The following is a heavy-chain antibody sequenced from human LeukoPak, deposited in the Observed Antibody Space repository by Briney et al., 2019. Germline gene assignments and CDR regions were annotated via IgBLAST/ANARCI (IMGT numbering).Heavy chain of an antibody. Sequence: SETLSLTCTVSGASIRNYYWSWIRQPPGKRLEWIGYVYYSGSTNYNPSLKSRVSISLDTSKNQVSLNLTSVTAADTAVYYYARAHFGSWYGSRGQGILVTVSS. CDR2: VYYSGST. D-gene: IGHD2-15*01. V-gene: IGHV4-59*01. CDR1: GASIRNYY. J-gene: IGHJ1*01. CDR3: ARAHFGSWYGS.